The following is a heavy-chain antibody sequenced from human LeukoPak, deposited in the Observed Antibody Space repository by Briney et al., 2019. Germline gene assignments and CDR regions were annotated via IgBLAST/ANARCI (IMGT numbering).Heavy chain of an antibody. CDR1: GYPFTSYG. Sequence: ASVKVSCKASGYPFTSYGISWVRQAPGQGLEWMGWISAYNGNTNHAQKLQGRVTMTTDTSTSTAYMELRSLRSDDTAVYYCAMVRGPSYYFDYWGQGTLVTVSS. CDR3: AMVRGPSYYFDY. CDR2: ISAYNGNT. V-gene: IGHV1-18*01. D-gene: IGHD3-10*01. J-gene: IGHJ4*02.